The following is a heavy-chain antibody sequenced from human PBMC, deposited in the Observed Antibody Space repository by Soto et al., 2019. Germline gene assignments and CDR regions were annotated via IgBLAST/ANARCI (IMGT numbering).Heavy chain of an antibody. D-gene: IGHD4-17*01. CDR2: ISSSSSTI. Sequence: GGSLRLSCAASGFTFSSYSMNWVRQAPGKGLEWVSYISSSSSTIYYADSVKGRFTISRDNAKNSLYLQMNSLRAEDTAVYYCARDSSDRTYGDNYYYYYYMDVWGKGTTVTVSS. J-gene: IGHJ6*03. CDR1: GFTFSSYS. V-gene: IGHV3-48*01. CDR3: ARDSSDRTYGDNYYYYYYMDV.